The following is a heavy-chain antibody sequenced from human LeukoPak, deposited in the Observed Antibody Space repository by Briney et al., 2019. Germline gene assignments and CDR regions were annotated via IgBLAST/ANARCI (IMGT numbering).Heavy chain of an antibody. CDR3: AKDRDSSGFAPYSDY. V-gene: IGHV3-9*01. Sequence: PARSLRLSCAASGFTFNDYAMHWVRQAPGKGLEWVSGIGWNSHIIGYEDSVKGRFTISRDNARNSLSLQMNSLRAEDTAFYYCAKDRDSSGFAPYSDYWGQGILVTVYS. D-gene: IGHD3-22*01. CDR1: GFTFNDYA. CDR2: IGWNSHII. J-gene: IGHJ4*02.